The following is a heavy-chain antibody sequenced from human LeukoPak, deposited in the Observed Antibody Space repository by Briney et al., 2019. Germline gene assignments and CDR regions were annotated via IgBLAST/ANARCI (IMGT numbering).Heavy chain of an antibody. CDR2: ISGSADST. Sequence: GSLRLSCAASGLTFSIYAMSWVRQAPGKGLEWVSTISGSADSTYYADSVKGRFTISRDNSQNMLYLQMNSPRAEDTAVYYCAKRRERITIFGVDLWGQGTLVTVSS. D-gene: IGHD3-3*01. CDR3: AKRRERITIFGVDL. J-gene: IGHJ5*02. CDR1: GLTFSIYA. V-gene: IGHV3-23*01.